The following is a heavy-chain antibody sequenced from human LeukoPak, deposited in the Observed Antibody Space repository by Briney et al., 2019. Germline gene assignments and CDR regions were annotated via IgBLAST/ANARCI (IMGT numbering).Heavy chain of an antibody. CDR1: GFTFSSYS. J-gene: IGHJ3*02. Sequence: PGGSLRLSCAASGFTFSSYSMNWVRQAPGKGLEWVSSISSSSSYIYYADSVKGRFTISRDNAKNSLYLQMNSLRAEDTAVYYCARTLPDIGAFDIWGQGTMVTVSS. D-gene: IGHD2-15*01. V-gene: IGHV3-21*01. CDR2: ISSSSSYI. CDR3: ARTLPDIGAFDI.